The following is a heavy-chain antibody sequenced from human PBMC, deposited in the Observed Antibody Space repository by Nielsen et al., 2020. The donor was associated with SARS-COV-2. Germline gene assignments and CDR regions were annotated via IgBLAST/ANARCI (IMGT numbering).Heavy chain of an antibody. J-gene: IGHJ4*02. V-gene: IGHV1-69*01. Sequence: WFRQAPGQGLEWMGGILPIFGTPNYAQKFQGRVTITADESTSPAYMELSSLKAEDTAVYYCARGITFGGVIVIPRYYFDYWGQGTLVTVSS. CDR2: ILPIFGTP. CDR3: ARGITFGGVIVIPRYYFDY. D-gene: IGHD3-16*02.